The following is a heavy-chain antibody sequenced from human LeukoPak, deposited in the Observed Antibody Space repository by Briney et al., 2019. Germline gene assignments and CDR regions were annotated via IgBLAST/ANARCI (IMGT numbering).Heavy chain of an antibody. J-gene: IGHJ4*02. Sequence: GRSLTLSCAASGFTFSSYAMHWVRQAPGKGLEWVAVISYDGSNKYYADSVKGRFTISRDNSKNTLYLQMNSLRAEDTAVYYCARDPGYSSSWFLDYWGQGTLVTVSS. V-gene: IGHV3-30*04. CDR2: ISYDGSNK. D-gene: IGHD6-13*01. CDR3: ARDPGYSSSWFLDY. CDR1: GFTFSSYA.